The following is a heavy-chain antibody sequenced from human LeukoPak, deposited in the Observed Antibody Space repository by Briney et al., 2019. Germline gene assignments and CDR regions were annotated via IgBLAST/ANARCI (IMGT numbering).Heavy chain of an antibody. Sequence: PGGSLRLSCAASGFTFSDYSMNWVRQAPGKGLEWVSYIRRGSTITYYADSVRGRFTISRDNAKNSLYLQMNSLRVEDTAVYYCVRDPDALDYWGQGTLVTVSS. V-gene: IGHV3-48*01. CDR3: VRDPDALDY. J-gene: IGHJ4*02. CDR1: GFTFSDYS. CDR2: IRRGSTIT.